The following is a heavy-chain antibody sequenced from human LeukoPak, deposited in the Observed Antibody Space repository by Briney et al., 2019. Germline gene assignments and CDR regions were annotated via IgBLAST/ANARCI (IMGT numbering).Heavy chain of an antibody. V-gene: IGHV4-30-4*01. CDR3: AGRRSCTSCYVTFDY. CDR1: GGSISSGDYY. D-gene: IGHD2-2*01. CDR2: IYYSGST. J-gene: IGHJ4*02. Sequence: SETLSLTCTVSGGSISSGDYYWSWIRQPPGKGLEWIGYIYYSGSTYYNPSLKSRVTISVDTSKNQFSLKLSSVTAADTAVYYCAGRRSCTSCYVTFDYWGQGTLVTVSS.